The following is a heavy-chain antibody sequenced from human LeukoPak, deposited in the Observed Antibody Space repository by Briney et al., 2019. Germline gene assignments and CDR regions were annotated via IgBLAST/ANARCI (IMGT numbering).Heavy chain of an antibody. J-gene: IGHJ4*01. D-gene: IGHD6-13*01. CDR2: ISSTSGSFI. CDR1: GFTFSDYH. Sequence: KPGGSVRLSCATSGFTFSDYHMNWIRQAPGKGLEWVASISSTSGSFIYYADSVKGRFTISRDNTKNSLSLQMNTLRAEDTAVYYCAFPWGGSWFYSDCWGQGTLLTVSS. CDR3: AFPWGGSWFYSDC. V-gene: IGHV3-11*01.